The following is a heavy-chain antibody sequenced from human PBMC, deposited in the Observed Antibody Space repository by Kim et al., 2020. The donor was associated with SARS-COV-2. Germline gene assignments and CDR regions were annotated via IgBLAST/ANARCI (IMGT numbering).Heavy chain of an antibody. Sequence: ASVKVSCKASGYTFTSYGISWVRQAPGQGLEWMGWISAYNGNTNYAQKLQGRVTMTTDTSTSTAYMELRSLRSDDTAVYYCARAPRAYYDFWSGYYMDVWGQGTTVTVSS. CDR1: GYTFTSYG. V-gene: IGHV1-18*04. CDR3: ARAPRAYYDFWSGYYMDV. CDR2: ISAYNGNT. D-gene: IGHD3-3*01. J-gene: IGHJ6*02.